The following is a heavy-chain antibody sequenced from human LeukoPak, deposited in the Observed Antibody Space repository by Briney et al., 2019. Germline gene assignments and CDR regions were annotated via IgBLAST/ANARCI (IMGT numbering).Heavy chain of an antibody. V-gene: IGHV3-30-3*01. CDR3: ARDPVYATSHDAFDI. J-gene: IGHJ3*02. CDR2: ISYDGSNK. CDR1: GFTFSSYA. Sequence: GGSLRLSCAASGFTFSSYAMPWVRQAPGKGLEWVAVISYDGSNKYYADSVKGRFTISRDNSKNTLYLQMNSLRAEDTAVYYCARDPVYATSHDAFDIWGQGTMVTVSS. D-gene: IGHD2-8*01.